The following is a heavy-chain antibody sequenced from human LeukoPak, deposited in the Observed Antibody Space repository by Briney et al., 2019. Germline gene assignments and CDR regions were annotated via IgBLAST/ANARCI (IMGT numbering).Heavy chain of an antibody. D-gene: IGHD2-2*01. CDR3: ARDIVVVPAAMDIDY. V-gene: IGHV1-18*01. CDR2: ISAYKGNT. CDR1: GYTFTSYD. Sequence: ASVKVSCKPSGYTFTSYDINWVRQAPGQGLEWMGWISAYKGNTNYAQKLQGRVTMTTDTSTSTAYIELRSLRSDDTAVYYCARDIVVVPAAMDIDYWGQGTLVTVSS. J-gene: IGHJ4*02.